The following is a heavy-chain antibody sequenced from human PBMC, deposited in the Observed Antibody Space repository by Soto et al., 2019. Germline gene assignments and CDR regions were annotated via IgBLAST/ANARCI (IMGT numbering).Heavy chain of an antibody. CDR1: GFTFSSYG. CDR2: ISYDGSNK. Sequence: GGSLSLSCAASGFTFSSYGMHWVRQAPGKGLEWVAVISYDGSNKYYADSVRGRFTISRDNSKNTLYLQMNSLRAEDTAVYYCAKVPGYYYYYMDVWGKGTTVTVSS. CDR3: AKVPGYYYYYMDV. J-gene: IGHJ6*03. V-gene: IGHV3-30*18.